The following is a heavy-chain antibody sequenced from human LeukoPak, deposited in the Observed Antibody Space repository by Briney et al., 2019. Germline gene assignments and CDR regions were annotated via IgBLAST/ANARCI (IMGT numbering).Heavy chain of an antibody. CDR3: ARRLHGGNFDN. Sequence: SETLSLTCTVSGGSISSYYWSWIRQPPGKGLECIGYIYYSGSTSYSPSLKSRVTISVDTSKNQFSLKLSSVTAADTAVYYCARRLHGGNFDNWGQGTLVTVSS. J-gene: IGHJ4*02. V-gene: IGHV4-59*01. CDR1: GGSISSYY. CDR2: IYYSGST. D-gene: IGHD4-23*01.